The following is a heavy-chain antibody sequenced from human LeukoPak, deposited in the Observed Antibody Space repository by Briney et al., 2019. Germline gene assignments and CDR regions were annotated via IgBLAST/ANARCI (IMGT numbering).Heavy chain of an antibody. V-gene: IGHV5-51*01. J-gene: IGHJ4*02. D-gene: IGHD6-13*01. Sequence: GESLKISCKGSGYSFTSYWIGWVRQMPEKGPEWMGIIYPGDSDTRYSPSFQGQVTISADKSISAAYLQWSSLKASDTAMYYGAIQPGYSSSWYEYWGQGTLVTVSS. CDR1: GYSFTSYW. CDR2: IYPGDSDT. CDR3: AIQPGYSSSWYEY.